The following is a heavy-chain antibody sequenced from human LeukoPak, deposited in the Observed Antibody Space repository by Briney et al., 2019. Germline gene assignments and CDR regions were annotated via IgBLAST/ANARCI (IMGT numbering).Heavy chain of an antibody. CDR3: ARLVGIAVADHYYYYGMDV. V-gene: IGHV1-18*01. J-gene: IGHJ6*02. D-gene: IGHD6-19*01. CDR1: GYTFTSYG. Sequence: ASVKVSCKASGYTFTSYGISWVRQAPGQGLEWMGWISAYNGNTNYAQKLQGRVTMTTDTSTSTAYMELRSLRSDDAAVYYCARLVGIAVADHYYYYGMDVWGQGTTVTVSS. CDR2: ISAYNGNT.